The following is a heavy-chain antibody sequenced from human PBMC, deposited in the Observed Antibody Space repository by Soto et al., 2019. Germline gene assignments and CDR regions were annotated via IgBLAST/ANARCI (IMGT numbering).Heavy chain of an antibody. CDR3: ARQDGSGPFDY. J-gene: IGHJ4*02. V-gene: IGHV5-51*01. CDR1: EPGFPNGC. CDR2: IYPGDSDI. D-gene: IGHD3-10*01. Sequence: GESLKISCKYSEPGFPNGCLAWWGQVPGKGLEWMGNIYPGDSDIKYSPSLDGQVTISADKSSSTAFLEWRSLRASDSATYYCARQDGSGPFDYWGQGTRVTVSS.